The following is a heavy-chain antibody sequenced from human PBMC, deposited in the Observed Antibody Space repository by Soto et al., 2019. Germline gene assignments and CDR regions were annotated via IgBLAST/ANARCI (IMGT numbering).Heavy chain of an antibody. CDR1: GASISGFY. V-gene: IGHV4-4*07. D-gene: IGHD1-1*01. Sequence: NLSETLSLTCTVSGASISGFYWSWIRKSAGKGLEWIGRIYATGTTDYNPSLKSRVMMSVDTSKKQFSLKLRPVTAADTAVYYCVRDGTKTLRDWFDPWGQGISVTVSS. J-gene: IGHJ5*02. CDR2: IYATGTT. CDR3: VRDGTKTLRDWFDP.